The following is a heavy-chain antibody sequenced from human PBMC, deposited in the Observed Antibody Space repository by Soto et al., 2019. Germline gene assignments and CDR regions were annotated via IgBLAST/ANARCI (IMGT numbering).Heavy chain of an antibody. J-gene: IGHJ3*02. Sequence: PGESLKISCKGSGYSFTSYWISWVRQMPGKGLEWMGRIDPSDSYTNYSPSFQGHVTISADKSISTAYLQWSSLKASDTALYYCARHITMIVVAGAFDIWGQGTMVTVSS. D-gene: IGHD3-22*01. V-gene: IGHV5-10-1*01. CDR1: GYSFTSYW. CDR3: ARHITMIVVAGAFDI. CDR2: IDPSDSYT.